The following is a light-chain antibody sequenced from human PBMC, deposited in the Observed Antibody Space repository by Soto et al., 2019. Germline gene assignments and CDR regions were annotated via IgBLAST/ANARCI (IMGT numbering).Light chain of an antibody. CDR1: QGINNW. CDR2: DAS. V-gene: IGKV1-5*01. Sequence: DIQMAQSPSSVSASVGDRVTITCRASQGINNWLAWYQQKPGKAPKLLIYDASTLESGVPSRFSGSGSGTEFTLTITSLQPDDFATYYCQQYNVYSPWTFGQGTKVDIK. J-gene: IGKJ1*01. CDR3: QQYNVYSPWT.